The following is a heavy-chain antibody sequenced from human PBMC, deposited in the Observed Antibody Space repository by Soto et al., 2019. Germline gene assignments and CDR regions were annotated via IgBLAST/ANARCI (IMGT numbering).Heavy chain of an antibody. J-gene: IGHJ6*02. CDR2: IIPIFGTA. V-gene: IGHV1-69*01. Sequence: QVQLVQSGAEVKKPGSSVKVSCKASGGTFSSYAISWVRQAPGQGLEWMGGIIPIFGTANYAQKFQGRVTITADESTSTAYMELSSLRSEDTAVYYCARDGGYCSGGSCRDGMDVWGQGTTVTVSS. D-gene: IGHD2-15*01. CDR3: ARDGGYCSGGSCRDGMDV. CDR1: GGTFSSYA.